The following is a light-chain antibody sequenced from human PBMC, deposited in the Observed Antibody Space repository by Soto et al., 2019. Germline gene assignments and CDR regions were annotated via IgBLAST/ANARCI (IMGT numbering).Light chain of an antibody. J-gene: IGKJ1*01. CDR2: AAS. CDR1: QGIRND. CDR3: QHYHSFPCT. V-gene: IGKV1-6*01. Sequence: AIQMTQSPSSLSASVGDRVTITCRASQGIRNDLGWFQQKPGKAPNLLIYAASSLQSGDPSRFSGSGSGTDFSLTISVQQPEDSETYYRQHYHSFPCTVGQGTKMEFK.